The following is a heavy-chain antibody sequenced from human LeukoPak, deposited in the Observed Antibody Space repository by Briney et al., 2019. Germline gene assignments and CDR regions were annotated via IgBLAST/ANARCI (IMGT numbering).Heavy chain of an antibody. V-gene: IGHV4-4*07. CDR1: GGSISRDY. CDR2: IYIGGST. Sequence: ASETLSLTCTVSGGSISRDYWSWIRQPAGKGLEWIGRIYIGGSTNYNPSLRSRVTMSLDTSNNQFSLRLTSVTAADTGVYYCTRDSGVTAIDYWGQGTLVTVSS. J-gene: IGHJ4*02. CDR3: TRDSGVTAIDY. D-gene: IGHD2-21*02.